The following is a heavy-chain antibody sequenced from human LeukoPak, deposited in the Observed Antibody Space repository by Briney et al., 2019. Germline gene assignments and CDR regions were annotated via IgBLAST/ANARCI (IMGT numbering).Heavy chain of an antibody. Sequence: SVKVSCKASGGTFSSYAINWVRQAPGQGPEWMGGIIPIFGRANYAQKFQGRVTMTTDESTSTAYMELSGLRSEDTAVYYCARVFARSGEISGSYFYYWGQGTLVTVSS. V-gene: IGHV1-69*05. J-gene: IGHJ4*02. CDR3: ARVFARSGEISGSYFYY. CDR1: GGTFSSYA. D-gene: IGHD1-26*01. CDR2: IIPIFGRA.